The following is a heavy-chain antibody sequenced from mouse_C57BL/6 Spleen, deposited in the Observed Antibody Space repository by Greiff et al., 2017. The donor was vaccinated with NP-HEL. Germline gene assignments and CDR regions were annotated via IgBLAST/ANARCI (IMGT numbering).Heavy chain of an antibody. CDR2: IDPSDSYT. CDR1: GYTFTSYW. Sequence: VQLQQPGAELVMPGASVKLSCKASGYTFTSYWMHWVKQRPGQGLEWIGEIDPSDSYTNYNQKFKGKSTLTVDKSSSTAYMQLSSLTSEDSAVYYCATPTGAYAMDYWGQGTSVTVSS. J-gene: IGHJ4*01. D-gene: IGHD4-1*02. CDR3: ATPTGAYAMDY. V-gene: IGHV1-69*01.